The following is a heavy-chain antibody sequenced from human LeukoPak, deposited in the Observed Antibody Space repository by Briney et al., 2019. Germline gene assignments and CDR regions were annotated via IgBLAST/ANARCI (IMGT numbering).Heavy chain of an antibody. J-gene: IGHJ5*02. Sequence: GGSLRLSCAASGFTFSSYSMNWGRQAPGKGLEWVSSISSISSYIYYADSVKGRFTISRDNAKTALYLQMNILRAEDTAVYYCARQLLVRGANWFDPWGQGTLVTVSS. CDR2: ISSISSYI. D-gene: IGHD3-10*01. V-gene: IGHV3-21*01. CDR1: GFTFSSYS. CDR3: ARQLLVRGANWFDP.